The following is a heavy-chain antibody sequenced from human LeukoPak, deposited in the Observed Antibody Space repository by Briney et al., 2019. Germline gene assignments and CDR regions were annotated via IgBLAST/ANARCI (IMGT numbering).Heavy chain of an antibody. J-gene: IGHJ4*02. CDR2: ISGSGGST. CDR1: GFTFSSYA. Sequence: PGGSLRLSCAASGFTFSSYAMSWVRQAPGKGLEWVSAISGSGGSTYYADSVKGRFTISRDNSKNTLYLQMNSLRAEDTAVYYCAKSQGLLWFGELYPVDYWGQGTLVTVSS. CDR3: AKSQGLLWFGELYPVDY. V-gene: IGHV3-23*01. D-gene: IGHD3-10*01.